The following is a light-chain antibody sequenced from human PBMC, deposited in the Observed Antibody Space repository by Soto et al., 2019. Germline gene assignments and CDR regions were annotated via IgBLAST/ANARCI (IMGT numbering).Light chain of an antibody. CDR1: SSDVGGYYF. Sequence: QSALTQPASVSGSPGQSITISCTGVSSDVGGYYFVSWYQHHSGKAPKLMVYEGSKRPSGVSNRFSGSKSDNTASLTISGLQAEDEADYYCCSYTVGDTVVFGGGTKLTVL. CDR3: CSYTVGDTVV. J-gene: IGLJ2*01. V-gene: IGLV2-23*01. CDR2: EGS.